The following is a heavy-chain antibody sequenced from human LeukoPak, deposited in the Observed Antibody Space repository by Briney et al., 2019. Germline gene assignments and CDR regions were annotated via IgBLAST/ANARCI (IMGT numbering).Heavy chain of an antibody. V-gene: IGHV3-30-3*01. J-gene: IGHJ4*02. CDR1: GFTFSSYA. D-gene: IGHD6-13*01. CDR2: ISYDGSNK. Sequence: GGSLRLSCAASGFTFSSYAMHWVRQAPGKGLEWVAVISYDGSNKYYVDSVKGRFTISRDNSKNTLYLQMNSLRAEDTAVYYCARSIAAAALTDYWGQGTLVTVSS. CDR3: ARSIAAAALTDY.